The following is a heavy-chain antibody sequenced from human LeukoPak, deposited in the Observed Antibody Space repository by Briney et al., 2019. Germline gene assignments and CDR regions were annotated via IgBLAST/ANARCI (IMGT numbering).Heavy chain of an antibody. Sequence: PSETLSLTCTVSGGSITTYYWNWIRQPPGKGLEWVGRIYISGSTNYNPSLKSRVSMSVDTSKNQFSLKLSSVTAADTAVYDCARSRYLCDTSGDAYDAFDSWGQGTMVTVSS. CDR3: ARSRYLCDTSGDAYDAFDS. CDR2: IYISGST. J-gene: IGHJ3*01. CDR1: GGSITTYY. V-gene: IGHV4-4*07. D-gene: IGHD3-22*01.